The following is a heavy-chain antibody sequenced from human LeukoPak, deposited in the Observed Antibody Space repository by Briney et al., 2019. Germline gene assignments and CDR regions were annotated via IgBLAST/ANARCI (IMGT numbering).Heavy chain of an antibody. J-gene: IGHJ4*02. CDR1: GYSFTSYW. CDR3: ARLHVDPTSKYCGGDCYFEEGAFDY. D-gene: IGHD2-21*01. Sequence: GESLKISCKGSGYSFTSYWIGWVRQMPGKGLEWMGIIYPGDSDTRYSPSFQGQVTISADKSISTAYLQWSSLKASDTAMYYCARLHVDPTSKYCGGDCYFEEGAFDYWGQGTLVTVSS. CDR2: IYPGDSDT. V-gene: IGHV5-51*01.